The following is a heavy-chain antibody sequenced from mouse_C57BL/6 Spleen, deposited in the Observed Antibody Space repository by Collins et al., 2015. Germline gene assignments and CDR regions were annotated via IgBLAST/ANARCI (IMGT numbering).Heavy chain of an antibody. CDR2: ISSGGSYT. J-gene: IGHJ3*01. V-gene: IGHV5-9*02. CDR3: ARHFWFAY. Sequence: EVKLVESGGGLVKPGGSLKLSCAASGFAFSSYDMSWVRQTPEKRLEWVATISSGGSYTYYPDSVKGRFTISRDNARNTLYLQMSSLRSEDTALYYCARHFWFAYWGQGTLVTVSA. CDR1: GFAFSSYD.